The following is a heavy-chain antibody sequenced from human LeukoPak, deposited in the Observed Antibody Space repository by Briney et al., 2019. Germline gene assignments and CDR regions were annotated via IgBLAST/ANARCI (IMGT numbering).Heavy chain of an antibody. J-gene: IGHJ6*03. CDR1: GFTFSNAW. CDR2: IKSKTDGGTT. Sequence: GGSLRLSCAASGFTFSNAWMSWVRQAPGKGLEWVGRIKSKTDGGTTDYAAPVKGRFTISRDDSKNTLYLQMNSLKTEDTAVYYCTTGPITVTTGGDYYYYMDVWGKGTTVTISS. V-gene: IGHV3-15*01. D-gene: IGHD4-17*01. CDR3: TTGPITVTTGGDYYYYMDV.